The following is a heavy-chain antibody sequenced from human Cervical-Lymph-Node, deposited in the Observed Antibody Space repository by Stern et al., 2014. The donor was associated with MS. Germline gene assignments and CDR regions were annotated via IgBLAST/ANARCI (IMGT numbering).Heavy chain of an antibody. CDR3: ARHPPRRKWDDPNYGMDV. V-gene: IGHV5-51*01. J-gene: IGHJ6*02. CDR1: GYTFTNNW. Sequence: VQLVQSGAEVKKPGESLKISCKGSGYTFTNNWIAWVRQMPGKGLEWMGIIYPDDSDIRYSPSLQGQVTISADKSLITAYPQWSSLKAADSAVYYCARHPPRRKWDDPNYGMDVWGQGTTVTVSS. CDR2: IYPDDSDI. D-gene: IGHD1-1*01.